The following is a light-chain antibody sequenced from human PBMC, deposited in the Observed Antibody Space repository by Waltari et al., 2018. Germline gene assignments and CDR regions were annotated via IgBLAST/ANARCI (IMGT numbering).Light chain of an antibody. J-gene: IGLJ2*01. CDR3: SSQTLDGLVL. Sequence: QSALTQPASVSGSPGQSITISCSGVGSAAGASEFVSCHQHHPGKAPQVIIYDVTNRPSGVSDRFSASKSANTASLTISRLQPEGEADYYCSSQTLDGLVLFGGGTRLTVL. CDR2: DVT. V-gene: IGLV2-14*03. CDR1: GSAAGASEF.